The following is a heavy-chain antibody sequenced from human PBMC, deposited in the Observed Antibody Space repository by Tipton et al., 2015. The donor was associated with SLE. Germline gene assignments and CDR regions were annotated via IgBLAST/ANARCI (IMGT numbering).Heavy chain of an antibody. CDR2: FYYSGST. Sequence: TLSLTCAVSGGSITTYYLSWIRQSPGKGLEWIGYFYYSGSTKYNPPLKSRVTMSVDTSKNHFSVKLSSVTAADTAIYYCARVWSGYSSSYFDLWGRGTLVTVSS. D-gene: IGHD3-3*01. J-gene: IGHJ2*01. CDR1: GGSITTYY. CDR3: ARVWSGYSSSYFDL. V-gene: IGHV4-59*01.